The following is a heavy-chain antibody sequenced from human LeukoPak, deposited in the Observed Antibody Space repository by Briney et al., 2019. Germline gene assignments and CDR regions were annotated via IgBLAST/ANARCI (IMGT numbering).Heavy chain of an antibody. CDR1: GFTFTSSA. CDR2: IVVGSGNT. V-gene: IGHV1-58*02. J-gene: IGHJ4*02. Sequence: SVKVSCKASGFTFTSSAMQWVRQARGQRLAWIGWIVVGSGNTNYAQKFQERVTITRDMSTSTAYMELSSLRSEDTAVYYCARENPRKYYFDYWGQGTLVTVSS. CDR3: ARENPRKYYFDY.